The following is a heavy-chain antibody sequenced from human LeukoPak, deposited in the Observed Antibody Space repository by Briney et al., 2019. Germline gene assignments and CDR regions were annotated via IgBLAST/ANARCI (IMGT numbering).Heavy chain of an antibody. Sequence: GGSLRLSCAASGFTFSSYGMHWVRQAPGRGLEWVSGISSSGGSTPHADSVKGRFTISRDNAKNSLYLQMNSLRAEDTAVYYCARGSYRGGTSPDYWGQGTLVTVSS. CDR2: ISSSGGST. D-gene: IGHD3-16*01. V-gene: IGHV3-21*01. CDR3: ARGSYRGGTSPDY. J-gene: IGHJ4*02. CDR1: GFTFSSYG.